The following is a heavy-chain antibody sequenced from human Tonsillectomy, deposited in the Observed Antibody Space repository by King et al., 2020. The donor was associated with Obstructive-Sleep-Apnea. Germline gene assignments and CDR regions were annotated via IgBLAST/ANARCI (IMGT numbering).Heavy chain of an antibody. CDR3: ARATKKYCSGGSCFFRIKNHYGMDV. V-gene: IGHV4-34*01. J-gene: IGHJ6*02. Sequence: VQLQQWGAGLLKPSETLSLTCGVYGGSFSGYFWSWIRQPPGKGLEWVGEINQGGRTKYNSSVKSRVTISVDMSKNQFSLRLNSVTAADTGVYFCARATKKYCSGGSCFFRIKNHYGMDVWGQGTTVTVSS. CDR1: GGSFSGYF. D-gene: IGHD2-15*01. CDR2: INQGGRT.